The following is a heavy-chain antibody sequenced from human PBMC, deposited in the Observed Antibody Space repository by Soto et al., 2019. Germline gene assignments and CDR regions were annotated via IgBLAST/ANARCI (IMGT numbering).Heavy chain of an antibody. D-gene: IGHD5-12*01. Sequence: PSQTLSLTCAISGASVSSNTASWNWIRQSPSRGLEWLRRTYFRSKWYNDYAVSVKSRIIINPDTSNNQFSLQLNCVTPEDTAVYFCAKGDNLGPKTGYAFDPWGQGIMVTVSS. J-gene: IGHJ5*02. CDR3: AKGDNLGPKTGYAFDP. CDR2: TYFRSKWYN. V-gene: IGHV6-1*01. CDR1: GASVSSNTAS.